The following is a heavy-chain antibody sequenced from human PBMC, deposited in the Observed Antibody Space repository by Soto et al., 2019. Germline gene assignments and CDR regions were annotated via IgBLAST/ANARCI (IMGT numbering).Heavy chain of an antibody. CDR3: ARAAMGGSSWPFDY. CDR2: IYHSGST. Sequence: SETLSLTCAVSGDSISSSNWWSWVRQPPGKGLEWIGEIYHSGSTNYNPSLKSRVTISVDKSKNQFSLKLSSVTAADTAVYYCARAAMGGSSWPFDYWGQGTLVTVS. V-gene: IGHV4-4*02. CDR1: GDSISSSNW. J-gene: IGHJ4*02. D-gene: IGHD6-13*01.